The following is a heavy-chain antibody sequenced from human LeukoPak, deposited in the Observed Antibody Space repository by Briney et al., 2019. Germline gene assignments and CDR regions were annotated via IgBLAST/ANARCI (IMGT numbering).Heavy chain of an antibody. Sequence: PGGSLRLSCAASGFTFSDYYMSWIRQAPGKGLEWVSHISSSSGYTNYADSVKGRFTISRDSAKNSLYLQMNSLRAEDTAVYYCAKDHDYIWGSYRPDYWGQGTLVTVSS. V-gene: IGHV3-11*06. D-gene: IGHD3-16*02. CDR1: GFTFSDYY. J-gene: IGHJ4*02. CDR2: ISSSSGYT. CDR3: AKDHDYIWGSYRPDY.